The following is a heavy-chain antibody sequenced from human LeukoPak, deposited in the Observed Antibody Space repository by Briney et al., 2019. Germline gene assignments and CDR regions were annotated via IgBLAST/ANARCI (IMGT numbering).Heavy chain of an antibody. CDR2: IYPGDSDT. V-gene: IGHV5-51*01. CDR1: GYSFTSYW. CDR3: ARQRGRIAAALWFDP. J-gene: IGHJ5*02. Sequence: GESLQISCKGSGYSFTSYWIGWVRQMPGKGLERMGIIYPGDSDTRYSPSFQGPVTISADKSISTAYLQWSSLKASDTAMYYCARQRGRIAAALWFDPWGQGTLVTVSS. D-gene: IGHD6-13*01.